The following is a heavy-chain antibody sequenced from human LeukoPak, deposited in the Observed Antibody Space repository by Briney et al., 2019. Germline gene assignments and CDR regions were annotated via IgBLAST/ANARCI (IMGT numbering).Heavy chain of an antibody. CDR2: IRYNGTNE. J-gene: IGHJ5*02. CDR1: GFTFRSYG. CDR3: AKGNEVDP. Sequence: GGSRRLSWAASGFTFRSYGMHWVRQAPGKGLEWVAFIRYNGTNENYADSVKGRFTISRDNSKKVLYLQMSSLRVEDTAVYYCAKGNEVDPWGQGTLVTVSS. V-gene: IGHV3-30*02. D-gene: IGHD1-1*01.